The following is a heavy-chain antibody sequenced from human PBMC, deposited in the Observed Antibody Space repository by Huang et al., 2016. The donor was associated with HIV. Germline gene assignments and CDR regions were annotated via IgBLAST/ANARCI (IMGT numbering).Heavy chain of an antibody. CDR3: ARGSDYAFDI. CDR2: IGNDGSSL. Sequence: QVQLVESGGGVVQPGGSLRLSCAASGFSFYRYGMDWVRQAPGKGLGWVAFIGNDGSSLTYADSVKGRFTISRDNSKNTLYLQMNSLRTEDTAVFYCARGSDYAFDIWGQGTMVTVSS. V-gene: IGHV3-30*02. J-gene: IGHJ3*02. D-gene: IGHD3-10*01. CDR1: GFSFYRYG.